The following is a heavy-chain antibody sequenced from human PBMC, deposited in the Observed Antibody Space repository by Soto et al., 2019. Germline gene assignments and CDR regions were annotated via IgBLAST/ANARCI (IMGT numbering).Heavy chain of an antibody. J-gene: IGHJ4*02. CDR2: MNQDGSDK. Sequence: EVQLVESGGGLVQPGGSLRLSCVASGFTFSSYWMSWVRQAPGKGPEWVANMNQDGSDKYYVGSVRGRCTISRDNAENALFLQLNSLRAEDTAVYYCARGQGTAVDYWGQGTQVTVCS. CDR3: ARGQGTAVDY. CDR1: GFTFSSYW. V-gene: IGHV3-7*01.